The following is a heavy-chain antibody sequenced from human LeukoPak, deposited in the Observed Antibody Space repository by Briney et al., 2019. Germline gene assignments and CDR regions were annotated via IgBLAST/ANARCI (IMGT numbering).Heavy chain of an antibody. CDR2: IYYSGST. J-gene: IGHJ4*02. V-gene: IGHV4-59*01. D-gene: IGHD6-19*01. CDR3: ARETRSSGWFDY. CDR1: GGSISSYY. Sequence: SETLSLTCSVSGGSISSYYWSWIRQPPGKGLEWIGYIYYSGSTNYNPSLKSRVTISVDTSKNQFSLKLSSVTAADTAMYYCARETRSSGWFDYWGQGSLVTVSS.